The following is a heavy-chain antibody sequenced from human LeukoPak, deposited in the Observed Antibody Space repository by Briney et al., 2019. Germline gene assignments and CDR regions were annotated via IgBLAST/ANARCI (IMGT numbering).Heavy chain of an antibody. V-gene: IGHV3-30*02. CDR1: GFIFNEYG. Sequence: SGGSLRLSCAASGFIFNEYGMHWVRQAPGKGLEWVALIQPDGNDKYYVDSVNSRFSVSKNTSKNTMYRQLNSLRVEDTALYYCAECDKKTYFDYWGQGTLVTVSS. D-gene: IGHD2-21*01. J-gene: IGHJ4*02. CDR2: IQPDGNDK. CDR3: AECDKKTYFDY.